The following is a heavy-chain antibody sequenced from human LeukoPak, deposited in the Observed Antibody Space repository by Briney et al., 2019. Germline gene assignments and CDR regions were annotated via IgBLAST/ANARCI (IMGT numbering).Heavy chain of an antibody. J-gene: IGHJ2*01. V-gene: IGHV7-4-1*02. CDR2: IDTNTGNP. CDR3: VRGGNYWYFDP. CDR1: GYTFSNYA. Sequence: ASVKVSCKASGYTFSNYAINWVRQAPGQGLEWMGWIDTNTGNPTYVQGFTGRLVFSLDTSVTTAFLQITNLKAEDTAVYYCVRGGNYWYFDPWGRGTPVTVSS.